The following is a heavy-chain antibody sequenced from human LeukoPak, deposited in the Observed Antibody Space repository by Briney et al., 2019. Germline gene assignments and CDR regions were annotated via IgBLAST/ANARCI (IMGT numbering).Heavy chain of an antibody. D-gene: IGHD5-12*01. Sequence: RGSLRLSCAASGFTFSSYSMMWVRQAPGKGLEWVSSISSSSSYIYYADSVKGRFTISRDNAKNSLYLQMNSLRAEDTAVYYCARGAGMVATPFGYWGQGTLVTVSS. V-gene: IGHV3-21*01. CDR2: ISSSSSYI. CDR3: ARGAGMVATPFGY. J-gene: IGHJ4*02. CDR1: GFTFSSYS.